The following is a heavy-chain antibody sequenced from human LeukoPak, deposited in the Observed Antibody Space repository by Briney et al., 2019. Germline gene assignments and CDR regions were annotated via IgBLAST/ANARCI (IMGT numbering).Heavy chain of an antibody. CDR3: ARGTTNNDY. Sequence: PGGSLRLSCAVSGFTFSRYWMHWVRQAPGKGLVWVSRINSDGSSTSHADSVKGRFTISRDNAKNTLYLQMNSLRAEDTGVCYCARGTTNNDYWGQGTLVTVSS. J-gene: IGHJ4*02. V-gene: IGHV3-74*01. D-gene: IGHD1-14*01. CDR1: GFTFSRYW. CDR2: INSDGSST.